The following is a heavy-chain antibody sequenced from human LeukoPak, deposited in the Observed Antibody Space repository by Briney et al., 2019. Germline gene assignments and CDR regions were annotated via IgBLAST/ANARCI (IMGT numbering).Heavy chain of an antibody. D-gene: IGHD2-21*02. V-gene: IGHV4-59*08. J-gene: IGHJ3*02. CDR1: GGSISSYY. CDR2: IYYSGST. CDR3: ARGGGDLDAFDI. Sequence: SETLSLTCTVSGGSISSYYWSWIRQPPGKGREWIGYIYYSGSTNYNPSLKSRVTISVDTSKNQFSLKLSSVTAADTAVYYCARGGGDLDAFDIWGQGTMVTVSS.